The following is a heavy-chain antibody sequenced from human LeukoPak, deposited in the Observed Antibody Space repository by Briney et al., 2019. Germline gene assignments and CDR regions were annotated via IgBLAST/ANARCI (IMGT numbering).Heavy chain of an antibody. CDR3: ARARIAAEDWFDP. V-gene: IGHV3-11*06. D-gene: IGHD6-6*01. Sequence: GGSLRLSCAASGFTFSDYYMSWLRQAPGKGLEWVSYISSSSSYTNDADSVKGRFTISRDNAKNSLYLQMNSLRAEDTAVYYCARARIAAEDWFDPWGQGTLVTVSS. J-gene: IGHJ5*02. CDR1: GFTFSDYY. CDR2: ISSSSSYT.